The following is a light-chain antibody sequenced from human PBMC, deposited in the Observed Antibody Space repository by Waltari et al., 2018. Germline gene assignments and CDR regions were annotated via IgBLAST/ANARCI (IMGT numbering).Light chain of an antibody. Sequence: DVVLTQSPLSLPVTLGQPASISCKSSQSLVHSDGNTYLAWFNQRPGQSPRRLIYKVSNRESGVPDRFSASGSGTDFTLKISRVEAEDVGVFYCMQGTHWPLTFGGGTTVEIK. CDR1: QSLVHSDGNTY. J-gene: IGKJ4*01. V-gene: IGKV2-30*02. CDR3: MQGTHWPLT. CDR2: KVS.